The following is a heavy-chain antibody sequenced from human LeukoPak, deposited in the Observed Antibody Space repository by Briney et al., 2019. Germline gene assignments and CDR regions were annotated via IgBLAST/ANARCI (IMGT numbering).Heavy chain of an antibody. J-gene: IGHJ4*02. CDR1: GGSISSYY. CDR2: IYTSGST. Sequence: PSETLSLTCTVSGGSISSYYWSWIRQPAGKGLEWIGRIYTSGSTNYNPSLKSRVTMSVDTSKNQISLKVNSVTAADTAVYYCARESYSSSYPFDFWGQGTLVTVSS. D-gene: IGHD6-6*01. CDR3: ARESYSSSYPFDF. V-gene: IGHV4-4*07.